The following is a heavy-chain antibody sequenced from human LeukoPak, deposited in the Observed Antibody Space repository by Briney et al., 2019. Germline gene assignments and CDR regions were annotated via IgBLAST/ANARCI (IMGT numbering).Heavy chain of an antibody. V-gene: IGHV3-9*01. CDR1: GFTFDDYA. CDR2: ISWNSGSI. Sequence: GGSLRLSCAASGFTFDDYAMHWVRQAPGKGREWVSGISWNSGSIGYADSVKGRFTISRDNAKNSLYLQINSLRAEDTALYYCAKAPWPDYYDSSGYYSGPFFGYWGQGTLVTVSS. CDR3: AKAPWPDYYDSSGYYSGPFFGY. J-gene: IGHJ4*02. D-gene: IGHD3-22*01.